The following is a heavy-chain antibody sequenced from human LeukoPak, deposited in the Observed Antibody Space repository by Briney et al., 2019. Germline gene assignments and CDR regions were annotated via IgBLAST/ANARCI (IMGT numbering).Heavy chain of an antibody. CDR3: ALSRYGPWGWFDP. CDR2: IYHSGST. CDR1: GYSISTAYY. V-gene: IGHV4-38-2*02. J-gene: IGHJ5*02. D-gene: IGHD6-13*01. Sequence: SETLSLTCTVSGYSISTAYYWGWIRQPPGKGLEWIGSIYHSGSTNYNPSLKSRVTISVDTSKNQFSLKLSSVTAADTAVYYCALSRYGPWGWFDPWGQGTLVTVSS.